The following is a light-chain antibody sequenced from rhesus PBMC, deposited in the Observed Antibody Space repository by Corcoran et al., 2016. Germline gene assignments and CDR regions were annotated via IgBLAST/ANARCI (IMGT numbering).Light chain of an antibody. Sequence: DIQMTQSPSSLSASVGVRVTITCRTSENVNNYLNWYQQKPGKAPKLLIYKASTLQSGVPSRFSGSGSGTDYTFPISSLQSDDIATSYCQHNYGTPHSFGQRTKVKIK. CDR3: QHNYGTPHS. J-gene: IGKJ2*01. CDR2: KAS. V-gene: IGKV1-74*01. CDR1: ENVNNY.